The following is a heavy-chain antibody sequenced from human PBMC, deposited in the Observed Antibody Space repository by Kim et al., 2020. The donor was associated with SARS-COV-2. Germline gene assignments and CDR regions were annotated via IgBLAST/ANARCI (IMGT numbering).Heavy chain of an antibody. CDR3: ARGRLRYFETGMDV. V-gene: IGHV1-8*01. J-gene: IGHJ6*02. D-gene: IGHD3-9*01. Sequence: AQKFQGRVTMTRNTSISTAYMELSSLRSEDTAVYYCARGRLRYFETGMDVWGQGTTVTVSS.